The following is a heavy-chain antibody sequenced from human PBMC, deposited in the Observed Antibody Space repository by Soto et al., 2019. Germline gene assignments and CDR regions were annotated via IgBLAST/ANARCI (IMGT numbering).Heavy chain of an antibody. V-gene: IGHV3-72*01. CDR1: GFTFSSYA. CDR3: ARGRGSGWYYFDY. J-gene: IGHJ4*02. D-gene: IGHD6-19*01. Sequence: GGSLILSCATSGFTFSSYAMHWVRQAPGKGLEWVGRIRSKVDSYSTEYAASVKGRFTISRDESKNSLYLQMNSLKTEDTAVYYCARGRGSGWYYFDYWGQGSLVTVSS. CDR2: IRSKVDSYST.